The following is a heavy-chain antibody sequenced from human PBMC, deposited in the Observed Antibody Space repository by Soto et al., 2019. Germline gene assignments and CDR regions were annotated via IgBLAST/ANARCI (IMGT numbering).Heavy chain of an antibody. CDR2: IDQDGNEK. J-gene: IGHJ6*02. CDR1: GFNFYTSW. CDR3: SRRLEV. Sequence: GSLRLSCAASGFNFYTSWMDWVRQSPGKGLEWVANIDQDGNEKYYVDSVKGRFTISRDNAKNSLYLQMNSLRAEDTAVYYCSRRLEVWGQGTTVTVYS. V-gene: IGHV3-7*05.